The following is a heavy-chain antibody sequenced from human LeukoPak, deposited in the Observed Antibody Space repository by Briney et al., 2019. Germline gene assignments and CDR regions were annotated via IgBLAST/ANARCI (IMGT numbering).Heavy chain of an antibody. V-gene: IGHV1-2*02. CDR3: ATEDKYCSGGNCGKF. D-gene: IGHD2-15*01. CDR1: GYTFTNYY. J-gene: IGHJ4*02. Sequence: SVTVSCKTSGYTFTNYYVHWVRQAPGQGLEWMGYIVPDTGGVDYDQRFQGRVAMTRDKSISTVYMELTSLKSDDTAVYYCATEDKYCSGGNCGKFWGQGTLVTVSS. CDR2: IVPDTGGV.